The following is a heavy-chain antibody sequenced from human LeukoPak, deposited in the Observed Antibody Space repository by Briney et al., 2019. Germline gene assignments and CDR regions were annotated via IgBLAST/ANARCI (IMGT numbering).Heavy chain of an antibody. CDR3: ARDGLLAVAGIFDY. D-gene: IGHD6-19*01. Sequence: ASVKVSCTASGYTFTSYGISWVRQAPGQGLEWMGWISTYNGNTNYAQKLQGRVTMTTDTSTSTAYMELRSLRSDDTAVYYCARDGLLAVAGIFDYWGQGTLVTVSS. J-gene: IGHJ4*02. CDR2: ISTYNGNT. V-gene: IGHV1-18*04. CDR1: GYTFTSYG.